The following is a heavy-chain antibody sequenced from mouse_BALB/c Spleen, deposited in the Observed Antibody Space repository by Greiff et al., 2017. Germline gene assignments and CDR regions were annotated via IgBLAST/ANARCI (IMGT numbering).Heavy chain of an antibody. V-gene: IGHV5-4*02. J-gene: IGHJ4*01. Sequence: EVQLVESGGGLVKPGGSLKLSCAASGFTFSDYYMYWVRQTPEKRLEWVATISDGGSYTYYPDSVKGRFTISRDNAKNNLYLQMSSLKSEDTAMYYCARGITRAMDYWGQGTSVTVSS. CDR2: ISDGGSYT. CDR3: ARGITRAMDY. D-gene: IGHD1-1*01. CDR1: GFTFSDYY.